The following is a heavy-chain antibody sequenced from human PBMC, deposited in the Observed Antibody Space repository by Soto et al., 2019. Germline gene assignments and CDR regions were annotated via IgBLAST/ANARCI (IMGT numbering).Heavy chain of an antibody. CDR2: INAGNGNT. D-gene: IGHD6-13*01. Sequence: ASVEVACKASGYTFSSYAIHWVRQAPGQRLEWMGWINAGNGNTKYSQKFQGRVTITRDTSASIAYMELSSLRYEDTAVYYCARDESIAAVYWGQGTLVTVSS. V-gene: IGHV1-3*01. CDR3: ARDESIAAVY. CDR1: GYTFSSYA. J-gene: IGHJ4*02.